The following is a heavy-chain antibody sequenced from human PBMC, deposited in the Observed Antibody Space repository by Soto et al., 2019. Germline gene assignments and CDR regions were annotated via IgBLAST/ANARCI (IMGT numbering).Heavy chain of an antibody. CDR3: AKDPSPQPTTVVTPGWFDP. CDR2: IYYTGSA. V-gene: IGHV4-31*03. D-gene: IGHD4-17*01. Sequence: SETLSLTCTVSGGSIRDGGYYWSWIRQRPGKGLEWLGYIYYTGSAYYSPSLKSRLTISVDVSKSQFSLKLTPLTAADTAVYYCAKDPSPQPTTVVTPGWFDPWGQGVLVTVSS. CDR1: GGSIRDGGYY. J-gene: IGHJ5*02.